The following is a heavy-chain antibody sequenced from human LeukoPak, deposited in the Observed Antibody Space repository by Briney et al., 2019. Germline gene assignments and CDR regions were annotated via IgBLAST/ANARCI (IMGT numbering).Heavy chain of an antibody. Sequence: GGSLRLSCAASGFTFSAYALTWVRQAPGKGLEWVSTIAYSGADTYYADSVKGRFTISRDNSKNTLYLQMHSLRAEDTAVYYCGKRELWHGSGEDAWGQGTTVTVSS. J-gene: IGHJ6*02. V-gene: IGHV3-23*01. D-gene: IGHD3-10*01. CDR3: GKRELWHGSGEDA. CDR1: GFTFSAYA. CDR2: IAYSGADT.